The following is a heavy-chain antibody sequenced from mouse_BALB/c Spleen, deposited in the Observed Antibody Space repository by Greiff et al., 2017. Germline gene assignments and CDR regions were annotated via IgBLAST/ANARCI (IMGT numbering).Heavy chain of an antibody. CDR2: ITPSNGGT. J-gene: IGHJ1*01. D-gene: IGHD1-1*01. CDR1: GYTFTSYY. CDR3: TQVITRDWYFDV. V-gene: IGHV1S16*01. Sequence: VKLQQSGAELVKPGASVKLSCKASGYTFTSYYMYWVKQRPGQGLEWIGEITPSNGGTNFNEKFKSKATLTVDKSSSTAYMQLSSLTSEDSAVYYCTQVITRDWYFDVWGAGTTVTVSS.